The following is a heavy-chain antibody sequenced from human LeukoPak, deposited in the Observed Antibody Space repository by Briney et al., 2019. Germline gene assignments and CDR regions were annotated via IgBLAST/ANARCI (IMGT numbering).Heavy chain of an antibody. Sequence: ASVRVSCKASGYTFTSYDINWVRQATGQGLEWMGWMNPNSGNTGYAQKFQGRVTMTRNTSISTAYMELSSLRSEDTAVYYCARVVPAGYYYYGMDVWGQGTTVTVSS. CDR1: GYTFTSYD. CDR2: MNPNSGNT. J-gene: IGHJ6*02. V-gene: IGHV1-8*01. CDR3: ARVVPAGYYYYGMDV. D-gene: IGHD2-2*01.